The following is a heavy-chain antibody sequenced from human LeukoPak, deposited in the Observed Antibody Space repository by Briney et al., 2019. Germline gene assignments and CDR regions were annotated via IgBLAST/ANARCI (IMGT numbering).Heavy chain of an antibody. J-gene: IGHJ4*02. CDR1: GYTFTGYY. D-gene: IGHD3-3*01. CDR2: INPNSGGT. CDR3: ARVTQGIFGVVISGDY. Sequence: GASVKVSCKASGYTFTGYYMHWVRQAPGQGLEWMGRINPNSGGTNYAQKLQGRVTMTTDTSTSTAYMELRSLRSDDTAVYYCARVTQGIFGVVISGDYWGQGTLVTVSS. V-gene: IGHV1-2*06.